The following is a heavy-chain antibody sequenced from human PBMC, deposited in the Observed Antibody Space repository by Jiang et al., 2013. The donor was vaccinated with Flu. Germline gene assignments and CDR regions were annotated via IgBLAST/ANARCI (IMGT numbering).Heavy chain of an antibody. CDR2: TYYRSKWYT. D-gene: IGHD1-26*01. CDR3: AQEGTKWDLRW. Sequence: SNINAYWNWIRQSPSRGLEWLGRTYYRSKWYTDYAGYVKTRISINPDTSNNQFSLHLNSVTPEDTAVYYCAQEGTKWDLRWWGQGTLVTVSS. V-gene: IGHV6-1*01. J-gene: IGHJ4*02. CDR1: SNINAY.